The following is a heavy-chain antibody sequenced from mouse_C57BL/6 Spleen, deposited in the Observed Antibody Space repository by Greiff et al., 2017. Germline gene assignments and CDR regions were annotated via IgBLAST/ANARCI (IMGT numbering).Heavy chain of an antibody. V-gene: IGHV1-82*01. CDR2: IYPGDGDT. Sequence: VQLQESGPELVKPGASVKISCKASGYAFSSSWMNWVKQRPGKGLEWIGRIYPGDGDTNYNGKFKGKATLTADKSSSTAYMQLSSLTSEDSAVYFCARSLYDGYSFYAMDYWGQGTSVTVSS. CDR1: GYAFSSSW. D-gene: IGHD2-3*01. CDR3: ARSLYDGYSFYAMDY. J-gene: IGHJ4*01.